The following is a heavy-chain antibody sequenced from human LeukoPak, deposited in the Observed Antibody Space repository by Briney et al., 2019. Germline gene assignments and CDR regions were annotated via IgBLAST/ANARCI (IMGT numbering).Heavy chain of an antibody. D-gene: IGHD6-19*01. J-gene: IGHJ4*02. V-gene: IGHV3-48*02. Sequence: QPGGSLRLSCAASGFTFSSYGINWVRQAPGKGLGWVSYISSSSSATYYADSVKGRFTISRDNAKNSLYLQMNSLRDEDTAVYYCTRDPSSVAGFDYWGQGTLVTVSS. CDR3: TRDPSSVAGFDY. CDR1: GFTFSSYG. CDR2: ISSSSSAT.